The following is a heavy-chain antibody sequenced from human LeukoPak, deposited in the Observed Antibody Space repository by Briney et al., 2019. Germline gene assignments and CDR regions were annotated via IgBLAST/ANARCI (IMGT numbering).Heavy chain of an antibody. CDR1: GFTFSSHS. D-gene: IGHD6-19*01. CDR2: ISTSSSSI. CDR3: ARDSSWGYSSGWFDY. V-gene: IGHV3-48*02. Sequence: GGSLRLSCAASGFTFSSHSMNWVRQAPEKGLEWVSYISTSSSSIYYADSVKGRFTISRNNAKNSLYLQMNSLRDEDTAVYYCARDSSWGYSSGWFDYWGQGTLVTVSS. J-gene: IGHJ5*01.